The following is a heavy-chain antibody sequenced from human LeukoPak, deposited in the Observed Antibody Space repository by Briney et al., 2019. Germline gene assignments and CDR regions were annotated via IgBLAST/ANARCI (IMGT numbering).Heavy chain of an antibody. Sequence: ASVKVSCKASGYTFTSYSISWVRQAPGQGLEWMGWISAYNGNTNYAQKLQGRVTMTTDTSTSTAYMELRSLRSDDTAVYYCARLRGDYGDRWYYGMDVWGQGTTVTVSS. CDR1: GYTFTSYS. J-gene: IGHJ6*02. V-gene: IGHV1-18*01. CDR3: ARLRGDYGDRWYYGMDV. D-gene: IGHD4-17*01. CDR2: ISAYNGNT.